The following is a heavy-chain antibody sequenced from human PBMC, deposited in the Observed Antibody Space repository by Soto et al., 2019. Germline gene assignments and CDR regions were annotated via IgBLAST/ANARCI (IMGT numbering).Heavy chain of an antibody. Sequence: LRLSCAASGFAFSSYGMHWVRQAPGKGLEWVAVIWYDGSNKYYADSVKGRFTISRDNSKNTLYLQMNSLRAEDTAVYYCARDRRYCTNGVCLSRGMDVWGQGTTVTVSS. CDR3: ARDRRYCTNGVCLSRGMDV. V-gene: IGHV3-33*01. CDR1: GFAFSSYG. D-gene: IGHD2-8*01. J-gene: IGHJ6*02. CDR2: IWYDGSNK.